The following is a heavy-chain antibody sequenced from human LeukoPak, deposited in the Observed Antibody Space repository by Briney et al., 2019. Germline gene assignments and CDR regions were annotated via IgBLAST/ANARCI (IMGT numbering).Heavy chain of an antibody. D-gene: IGHD3-9*01. Sequence: GGSLRLSCAASGFTFSSYGMSWVRQAPGKGLEWVSAISGSGGSTYYADSVKGRFTISRDNSKNTLYLQMNSLRAEDTAVYYCAKVKWYDILTGYYRGLYFDYWGQGTLVTVSS. CDR2: ISGSGGST. CDR3: AKVKWYDILTGYYRGLYFDY. J-gene: IGHJ4*02. V-gene: IGHV3-23*01. CDR1: GFTFSSYG.